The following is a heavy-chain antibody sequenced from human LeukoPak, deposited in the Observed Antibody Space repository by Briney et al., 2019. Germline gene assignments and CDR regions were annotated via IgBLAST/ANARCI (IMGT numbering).Heavy chain of an antibody. CDR1: RFTFSSYS. J-gene: IGHJ4*02. V-gene: IGHV3-21*01. CDR2: ISSSSSYI. D-gene: IGHD3-10*01. Sequence: GGSLRLSCAASRFTFSSYSMNWVRQAPGKGLEWVSSISSSSSYIYYADSVKGRFTISRDDAKNSLYLQMNSLRAEDTAVYYCARVSITMVRGVIPNPLDYWGQGTLVTVSS. CDR3: ARVSITMVRGVIPNPLDY.